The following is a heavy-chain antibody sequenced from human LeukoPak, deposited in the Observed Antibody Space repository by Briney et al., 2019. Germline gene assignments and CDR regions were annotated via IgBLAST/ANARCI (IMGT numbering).Heavy chain of an antibody. CDR1: GASISSYF. V-gene: IGHV4-34*01. CDR2: INHSGST. D-gene: IGHD3-22*01. CDR3: ARGPGGNYDSSGSTDY. Sequence: SETLSLTCSVSGASISSYFWSWIRQPPGKGLEWIGEINHSGSTNYNPSLKSRVTISVDTSKNQFSLKLSSVTAADTAVYYCARGPGGNYDSSGSTDYWGQGTLVTVSS. J-gene: IGHJ4*02.